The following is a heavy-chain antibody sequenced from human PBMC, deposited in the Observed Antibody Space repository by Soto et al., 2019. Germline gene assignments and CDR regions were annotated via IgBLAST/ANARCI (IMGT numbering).Heavy chain of an antibody. CDR2: INGRGNYI. V-gene: IGHV3-21*01. CDR3: AREDGIVGATSAFDY. J-gene: IGHJ4*02. Sequence: GGSLRLSCAASGFTFSTYNMNWVRQAPGKGLEWVSSINGRGNYIYYTDAVKGRFTISRDNAKTSLYLQMNSLRAEDTAVYYCAREDGIVGATSAFDYWGQGTLVTVSS. CDR1: GFTFSTYN. D-gene: IGHD1-26*01.